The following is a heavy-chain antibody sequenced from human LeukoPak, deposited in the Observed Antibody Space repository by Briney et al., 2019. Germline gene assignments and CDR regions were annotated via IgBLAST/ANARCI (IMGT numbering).Heavy chain of an antibody. CDR3: ARDHNAFDF. J-gene: IGHJ3*01. CDR2: IYYSGST. Sequence: SETLSLTCTASGGSISSYYWSWIRQPPGKGLEWIGYIYYSGSTNYNPSLKSRVTISVDTSKNQFSLKLSSVTAADTAVYYCARDHNAFDFWGQGTMVTVSS. CDR1: GGSISSYY. V-gene: IGHV4-59*01.